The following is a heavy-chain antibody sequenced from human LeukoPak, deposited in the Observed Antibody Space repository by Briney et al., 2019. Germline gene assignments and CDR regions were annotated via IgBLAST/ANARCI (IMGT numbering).Heavy chain of an antibody. J-gene: IGHJ4*02. CDR3: ARYSTSSVLDY. CDR2: INHSGST. Sequence: KPSETLSLTCTVSGGSISSYYWSWIRQPPGKGLEWIGEINHSGSTNYNPSLKSRVTISVDTSKNQFSLKLSSVTAADTAVYYCARYSTSSVLDYWGQGTLVTVSS. D-gene: IGHD6-6*01. V-gene: IGHV4-34*01. CDR1: GGSISSYY.